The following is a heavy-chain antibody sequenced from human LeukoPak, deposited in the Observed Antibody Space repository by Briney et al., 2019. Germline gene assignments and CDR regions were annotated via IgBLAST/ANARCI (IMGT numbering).Heavy chain of an antibody. D-gene: IGHD3-10*01. V-gene: IGHV4-59*08. CDR2: IYYSGST. J-gene: IGHJ6*03. Sequence: PSETLSLTCTVSGGSISSYYWTWIRQPPGKGLEWIGYIYYSGSTNYNPSLKSRVSISVDTSKNHFSLKLSSVTAADTAVYYCARARSYTRDYYYMDVWGKGTTVTVSS. CDR1: GGSISSYY. CDR3: ARARSYTRDYYYMDV.